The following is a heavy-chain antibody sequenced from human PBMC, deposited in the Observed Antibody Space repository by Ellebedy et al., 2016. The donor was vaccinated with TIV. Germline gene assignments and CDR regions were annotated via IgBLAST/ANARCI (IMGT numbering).Heavy chain of an antibody. CDR3: VRVSRWEAFDL. CDR1: GYTFTSYY. D-gene: IGHD1-26*01. CDR2: INPSGGST. Sequence: ASVKVSXXASGYTFTSYYMHWVRQAPGQGLEWMGIINPSGGSTIYAQRFQGRVTMTRDTSTSTAYMELSSLRSEDTAVYYCVRVSRWEAFDLWGQGTMVTVSS. V-gene: IGHV1-46*01. J-gene: IGHJ3*01.